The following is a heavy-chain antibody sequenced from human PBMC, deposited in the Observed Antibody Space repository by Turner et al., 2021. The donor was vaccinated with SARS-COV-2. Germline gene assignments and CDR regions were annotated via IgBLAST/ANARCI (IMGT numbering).Heavy chain of an antibody. J-gene: IGHJ4*02. CDR3: ARSRLSGVDDY. D-gene: IGHD3-3*01. CDR2: MYYRGST. Sequence: QLQLQESGPGLVKPSETLSLTCTVPGGSISSSSYCWGWIRQPPGKGLEWFGSMYYRGSTYYNPSLKSRVTISVDTSKNQFSLKLSSVTAADTAVYYCARSRLSGVDDYWGQGTLVTVSS. CDR1: GGSISSSSYC. V-gene: IGHV4-39*01.